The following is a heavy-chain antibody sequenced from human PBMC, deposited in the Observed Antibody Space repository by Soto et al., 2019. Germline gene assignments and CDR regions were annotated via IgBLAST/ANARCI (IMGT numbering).Heavy chain of an antibody. D-gene: IGHD1-26*01. Sequence: EVQLLESGGGLVQPGGSLRLSCAGSGFTFSSYSMTCVRQAPGKGLEWVSGISSSGGTTYYADSVKGRFTVSRDNSKNTLYLQMNSLRAEDTAVYYCANPLSGTTAAKWYFDLWGRGTLVTVSS. CDR2: ISSSGGTT. CDR3: ANPLSGTTAAKWYFDL. V-gene: IGHV3-23*01. J-gene: IGHJ2*01. CDR1: GFTFSSYS.